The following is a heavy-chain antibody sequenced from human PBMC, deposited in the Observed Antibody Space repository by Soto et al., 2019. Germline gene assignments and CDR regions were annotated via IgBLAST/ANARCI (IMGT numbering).Heavy chain of an antibody. CDR1: GFTFSSYA. Sequence: GGSLSLSCAASGFTFSSYAMIWVRQAPGKGLEWVSAISGSGGSTYYADSVKGRFTISRDNSKNTLYLQMNSLRAEDTAVYYCAKHLDTAMVKPFDYWGQGTLVTVSS. J-gene: IGHJ4*02. D-gene: IGHD5-18*01. V-gene: IGHV3-23*01. CDR3: AKHLDTAMVKPFDY. CDR2: ISGSGGST.